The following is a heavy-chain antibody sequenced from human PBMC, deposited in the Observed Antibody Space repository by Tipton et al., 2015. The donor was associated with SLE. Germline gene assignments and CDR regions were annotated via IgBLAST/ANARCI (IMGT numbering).Heavy chain of an antibody. V-gene: IGHV4-61*08. J-gene: IGHJ4*01. Sequence: TLSLTCTVSGGSISSGGYYWSWIRQLPGKGLEWIGYIYYSGSTNYNPSLKSRVTISVDTSKNQFSLKLSSVTAADTAVYYCARDFARGSGYVYWGHGILVTVSS. CDR1: GGSISSGGYY. CDR2: IYYSGST. D-gene: IGHD3-9*01. CDR3: ARDFARGSGYVY.